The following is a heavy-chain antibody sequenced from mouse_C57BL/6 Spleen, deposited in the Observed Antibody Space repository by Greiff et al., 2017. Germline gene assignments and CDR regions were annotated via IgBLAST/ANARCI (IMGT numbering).Heavy chain of an antibody. CDR3: ARLSNYGMDY. Sequence: QVQLQQPGAELVKPGASVKLSCKASGYTFTSYWMQWVKQRPGQGLEWIGEIDPSDSYTNYNQKFKGKATLTVDTSSSTAYMQLSSLTSEDSAVYYWARLSNYGMDYWGQGTSVTVSS. J-gene: IGHJ4*01. D-gene: IGHD2-5*01. CDR1: GYTFTSYW. V-gene: IGHV1-50*01. CDR2: IDPSDSYT.